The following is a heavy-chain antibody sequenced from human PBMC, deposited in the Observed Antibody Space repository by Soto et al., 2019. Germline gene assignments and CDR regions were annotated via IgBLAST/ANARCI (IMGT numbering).Heavy chain of an antibody. J-gene: IGHJ4*02. CDR1: GYTFTGYY. CDR3: ARDQVLRFLEWLPSHPFDY. Sequence: GASVKVSCKASGYTFTGYYMHCVRQAPGQGLEWMGWINPNSGGTNYAQKFQGRVTMTRDTSISTAYMELSRLRSDDTAVYYCARDQVLRFLEWLPSHPFDYWGQGTLVTVSS. CDR2: INPNSGGT. D-gene: IGHD3-3*01. V-gene: IGHV1-2*02.